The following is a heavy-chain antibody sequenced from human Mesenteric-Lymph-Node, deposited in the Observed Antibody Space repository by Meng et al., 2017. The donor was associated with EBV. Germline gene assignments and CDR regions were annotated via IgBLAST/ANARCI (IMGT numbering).Heavy chain of an antibody. Sequence: QVRLKQGGEGLLKPSEALSLTCAVYGGSFSGYYWSWIRQPPGKGLEWIGEINHSGSTNYNPSLRSRVTISVDTSKNQFSLKLSSVTAADTAVYYCARGDTMVQGGFDYWGQGTLVTVSS. CDR2: INHSGST. CDR1: GGSFSGYY. J-gene: IGHJ4*02. V-gene: IGHV4-34*01. D-gene: IGHD3-10*01. CDR3: ARGDTMVQGGFDY.